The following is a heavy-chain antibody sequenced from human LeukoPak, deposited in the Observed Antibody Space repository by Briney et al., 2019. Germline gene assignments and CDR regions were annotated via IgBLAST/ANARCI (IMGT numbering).Heavy chain of an antibody. V-gene: IGHV4-59*08. J-gene: IGHJ4*02. Sequence: SETLSLTCSVSGGSLMTYYWSWIRQPPGRGLEWIGYVSYSGTTNYNPSLKSRVTISVDTSKNQFSLKLRSVTAADTAVYYCARHDSYYLLDYWGQGTLVTVSS. CDR2: VSYSGTT. CDR1: GGSLMTYY. D-gene: IGHD4-11*01. CDR3: ARHDSYYLLDY.